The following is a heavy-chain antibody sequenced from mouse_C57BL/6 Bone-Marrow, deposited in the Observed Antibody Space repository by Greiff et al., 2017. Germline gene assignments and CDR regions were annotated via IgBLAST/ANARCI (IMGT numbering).Heavy chain of an antibody. CDR1: GYTFTDYY. V-gene: IGHV1-19*01. CDR3: ARPLLRYPFYAMDY. D-gene: IGHD1-1*01. Sequence: VQLQQSGPVLVKPGASVKMSCKASGYTFTDYYMNWVKQSHGKSLEWIGVINPYNGGTSYNQKFQGKATLTVDKSSSTAYMELNSLTSEDSAVYYCARPLLRYPFYAMDYWGQGTSVTVSS. CDR2: INPYNGGT. J-gene: IGHJ4*01.